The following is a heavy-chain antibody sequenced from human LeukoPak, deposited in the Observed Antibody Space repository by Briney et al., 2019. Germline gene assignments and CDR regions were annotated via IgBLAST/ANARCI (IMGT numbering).Heavy chain of an antibody. J-gene: IGHJ4*02. V-gene: IGHV3-30-3*01. CDR3: ARDQHSEIGVGANDY. D-gene: IGHD1-26*01. CDR1: GFTFSSYA. Sequence: GGSLRLSCAATGFTFSSYAMHWVRQAPGKGLEWVAVISFDGSDKYYADSVKGRFTISRDNSKNTLYLQMNSLRAEDTAVYYCARDQHSEIGVGANDYWGRGTLVTVSS. CDR2: ISFDGSDK.